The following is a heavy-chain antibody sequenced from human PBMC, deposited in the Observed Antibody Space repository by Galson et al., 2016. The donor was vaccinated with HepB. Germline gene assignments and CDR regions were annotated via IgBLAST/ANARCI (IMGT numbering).Heavy chain of an antibody. J-gene: IGHJ2*01. D-gene: IGHD2-2*01. CDR2: ISWNSGYI. V-gene: IGHV3-9*01. CDR3: AKAVYQLVEPAYWYFDL. Sequence: SLRLSCAASGFTFDDFAMHWVRQVPGKGLEWVSSISWNSGYIAYADSVKGRFTISRDNAKNSLYLHMNSLRGDDTALYYCAKAVYQLVEPAYWYFDLWGRGTLVSVSS. CDR1: GFTFDDFA.